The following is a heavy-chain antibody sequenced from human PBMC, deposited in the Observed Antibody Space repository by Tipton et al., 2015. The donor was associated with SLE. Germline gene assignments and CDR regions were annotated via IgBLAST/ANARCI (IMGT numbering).Heavy chain of an antibody. J-gene: IGHJ1*01. Sequence: SLRLSCAASGFTFSSYWMSWVRQAPGKGLEWVANIKQDGSEKYYVDSVKGRFTISRDNAKNSLYLQMNSLRAEDTAVYYCARGFGGGGWYLEYFQHWGQGTLVTVSS. D-gene: IGHD6-19*01. V-gene: IGHV3-7*03. CDR2: IKQDGSEK. CDR1: GFTFSSYW. CDR3: ARGFGGGGWYLEYFQH.